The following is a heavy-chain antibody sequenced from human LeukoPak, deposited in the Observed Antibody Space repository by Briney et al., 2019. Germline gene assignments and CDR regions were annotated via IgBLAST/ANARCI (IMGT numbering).Heavy chain of an antibody. V-gene: IGHV6-1*01. Sequence: SQTLSLTCAISGDSVSSNSAAWHWIRQSPSRGLEWLGRTYYRSKWYYDYAVSVKSRITISPDTSKNQFSLQLNSVTPEDTAVYYCARDHVAVASTTLIDYWGQGTLVTVSS. D-gene: IGHD6-19*01. CDR2: TYYRSKWYY. CDR3: ARDHVAVASTTLIDY. CDR1: GDSVSSNSAA. J-gene: IGHJ4*02.